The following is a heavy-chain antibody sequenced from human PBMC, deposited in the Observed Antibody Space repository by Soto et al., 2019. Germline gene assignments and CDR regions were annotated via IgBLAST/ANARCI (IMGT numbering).Heavy chain of an antibody. D-gene: IGHD3-10*01. CDR1: GFNFDDYA. J-gene: IGHJ5*02. Sequence: EVQLVESGGGLVQPGRSLRLSCVASGFNFDDYAMHWVRQAPGKGPEWVSGISWNSNKIGYADSVRGRFTISRDNAKNPLYLQMNSLRDEDTAWYYCAKGPGWFDPWARGPWSPSPQ. CDR2: ISWNSNKI. CDR3: AKGPGWFDP. V-gene: IGHV3-9*01.